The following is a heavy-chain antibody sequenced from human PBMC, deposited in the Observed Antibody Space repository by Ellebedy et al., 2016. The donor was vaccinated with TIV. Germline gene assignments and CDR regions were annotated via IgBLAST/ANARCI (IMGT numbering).Heavy chain of an antibody. Sequence: MPSETLSLTCTVSGGSISSSPYHWGWIRQPPGKGLEWIGSISYSGGTYYSPSLKSRVTISVDTSKNHFSLTLSSVTAADTAVYYCGWDCSSTSCRGGYWGRGTLVTVSS. CDR3: GWDCSSTSCRGGY. CDR1: GGSISSSPYH. J-gene: IGHJ4*02. CDR2: ISYSGGT. D-gene: IGHD2-2*01. V-gene: IGHV4-39*02.